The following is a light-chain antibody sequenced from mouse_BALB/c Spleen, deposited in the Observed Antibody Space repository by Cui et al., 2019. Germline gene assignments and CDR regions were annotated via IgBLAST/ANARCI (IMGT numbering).Light chain of an antibody. Sequence: QIALTQSQAIMHASLGKEITLTCSASPSVSYMHWYQQNSGTSPKLLIYSTSNLASGVPSRFSGSGSGTFYSLTISSVEAEDAADYYCHQWSSYPWTFGGGTKLEIK. CDR3: HQWSSYPWT. CDR1: PSVSY. V-gene: IGKV4-80*01. J-gene: IGKJ1*01. CDR2: STS.